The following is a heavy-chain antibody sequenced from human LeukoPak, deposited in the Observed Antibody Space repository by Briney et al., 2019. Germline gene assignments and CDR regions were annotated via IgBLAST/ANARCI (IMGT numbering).Heavy chain of an antibody. CDR2: IYLHSGES. CDR3: ARGSSASSEVNWFDP. CDR1: GYTFTNYR. J-gene: IGHJ5*02. V-gene: IGHV5-51*01. D-gene: IGHD6-6*01. Sequence: GESLRISCKGSGYTFTNYRIGWVRQMPGRGLEWMGLIYLHSGESRYSASFQGQVIFSADRSISTAYLHWSSLKASDTAIYYCARGSSASSEVNWFDPWGQGTLVTVSS.